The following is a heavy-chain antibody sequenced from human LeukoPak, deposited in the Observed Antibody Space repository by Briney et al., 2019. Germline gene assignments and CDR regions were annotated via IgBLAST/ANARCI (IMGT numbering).Heavy chain of an antibody. J-gene: IGHJ4*02. D-gene: IGHD1-26*01. V-gene: IGHV4-39*07. CDR3: ASIVGATLDY. CDR2: INHSGST. CDR1: GGSISSGGYY. Sequence: SETLSLTCTVSGGSISSGGYYWSWIRQPPGKGLEWIGEINHSGSTNYNPSLKSRVTISVDTSKNQFSLKLSSVTAADTAVYYCASIVGATLDYWGQGTLVTVSS.